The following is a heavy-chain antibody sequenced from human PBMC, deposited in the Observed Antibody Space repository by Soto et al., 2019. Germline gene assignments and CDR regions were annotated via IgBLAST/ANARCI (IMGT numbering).Heavy chain of an antibody. J-gene: IGHJ4*02. D-gene: IGHD4-17*01. V-gene: IGHV3-30*18. Sequence: QVQLVESGGGVVQPGRSLRLSCAASGFTFSSYGMHWVRQAPGKGLEWVAVISYDGSNKYYADSVKGRFTISRDNSKNTLDLQMNSLRAEDTAVYYCAKEVLGNYGDYNPPFDYWGQGTLVTVSS. CDR1: GFTFSSYG. CDR3: AKEVLGNYGDYNPPFDY. CDR2: ISYDGSNK.